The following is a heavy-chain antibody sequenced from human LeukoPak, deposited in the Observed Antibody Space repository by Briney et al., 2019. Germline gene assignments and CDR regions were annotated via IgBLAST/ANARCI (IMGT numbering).Heavy chain of an antibody. CDR2: IRSKAYGGTT. CDR3: FGGSYSWFDP. J-gene: IGHJ5*02. CDR1: GFTFGDYA. D-gene: IGHD1-26*01. V-gene: IGHV3-49*03. Sequence: GSLRLSCTASGFTFGDYAMNWFRQAPGKGLEWVGFIRSKAYGGTTEYAASVKGRFTISRDDSKSIAYLQMNSLKTEDTAVYYCFGGSYSWFDPWGQGTLVTVSS.